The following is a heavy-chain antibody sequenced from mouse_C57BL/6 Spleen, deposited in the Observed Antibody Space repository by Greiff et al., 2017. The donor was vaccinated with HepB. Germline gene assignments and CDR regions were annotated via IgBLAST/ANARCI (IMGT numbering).Heavy chain of an antibody. J-gene: IGHJ4*01. CDR2: IYPRSGNT. CDR1: GYTFTSYG. D-gene: IGHD1-1*01. Sequence: QVQLKESGAELARPGASVKLSCKASGYTFTSYGISWVKQRTGQGLEWIGEIYPRSGNTYYNEKFKGKATLTADKSSSTAYMELRSLTSEDSAVYFCAREGTTVVGDWGQGTSVTVSS. CDR3: AREGTTVVGD. V-gene: IGHV1-81*01.